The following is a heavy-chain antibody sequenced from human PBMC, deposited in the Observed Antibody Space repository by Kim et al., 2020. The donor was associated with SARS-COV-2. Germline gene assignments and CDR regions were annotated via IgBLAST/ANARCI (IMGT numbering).Heavy chain of an antibody. CDR2: IKQDGSEK. CDR1: GFTFSSYW. V-gene: IGHV3-7*01. Sequence: GGSLRLSCAASGFTFSSYWMSWVRQAPGKGLEWVANIKQDGSEKYYVDSVKGRFTISRDNAKNSLYLQMNSLRAEDTAVYYCARDLYGRDGYNYAWGQGTLVTVSS. J-gene: IGHJ4*02. CDR3: ARDLYGRDGYNYA. D-gene: IGHD5-12*01.